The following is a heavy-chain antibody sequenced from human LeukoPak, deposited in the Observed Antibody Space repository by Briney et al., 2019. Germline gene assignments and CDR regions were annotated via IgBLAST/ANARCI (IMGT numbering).Heavy chain of an antibody. V-gene: IGHV1-69*13. CDR2: IIPIFGTA. CDR1: GRTFSSYA. D-gene: IGHD3-22*01. J-gene: IGHJ4*02. Sequence: SVKVSCKASGRTFSSYAISWVRQAPGQGLEWMGGIIPIFGTANYAQKFQGRVTITADESTSTTYMELSSLRSEDTAVYYCARDSSGYYFPYYFDYWGQGTRVTVSS. CDR3: ARDSSGYYFPYYFDY.